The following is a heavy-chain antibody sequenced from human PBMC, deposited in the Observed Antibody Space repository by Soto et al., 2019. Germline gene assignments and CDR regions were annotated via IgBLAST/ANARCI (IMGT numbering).Heavy chain of an antibody. CDR3: ARGEQYSGRIFDY. V-gene: IGHV6-1*01. CDR2: TYYRSKWYY. J-gene: IGHJ4*01. D-gene: IGHD1-26*01. Sequence: PSQTLSLTSALPGDRVSSNSAGWSWVRQSPSRGLEWLGRTYYRSKWYYEYAVSVRGRITINPDTSKNQYSLQLNSVTPEDTAVYFCARGEQYSGRIFDYWGQGTLVTVSS. CDR1: GDRVSSNSAG.